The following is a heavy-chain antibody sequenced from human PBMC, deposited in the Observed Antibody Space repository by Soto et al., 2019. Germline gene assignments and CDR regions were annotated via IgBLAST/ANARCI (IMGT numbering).Heavy chain of an antibody. CDR3: ARNREWWLRSPRAFDI. CDR1: GFTVSSNY. V-gene: IGHV3-66*01. D-gene: IGHD5-12*01. Sequence: EVQLVESGGGLVQPGGSLRLSCAASGFTVSSNYMSWVRQAPGKGLEWVSVIYSGGSTYYADSVKGRFTISRDNSKNTLYLQMNSLRAEDTAVYYCARNREWWLRSPRAFDIWGQGTMVTVSS. CDR2: IYSGGST. J-gene: IGHJ3*02.